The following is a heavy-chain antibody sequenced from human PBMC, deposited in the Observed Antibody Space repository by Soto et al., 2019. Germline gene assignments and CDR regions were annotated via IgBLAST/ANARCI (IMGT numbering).Heavy chain of an antibody. CDR3: ARWVGTPYLDF. J-gene: IGHJ4*02. D-gene: IGHD2-15*01. Sequence: GGSLRLSCAASGFTFSSYAMSWVRQAPGKGLEWVSAISGSGGSTYYADSVKGRFTISRDNAKNSLYLQMNSLRAEDTAVYYCARWVGTPYLDFWGQGTLVTVSS. CDR2: ISGSGGST. V-gene: IGHV3-23*01. CDR1: GFTFSSYA.